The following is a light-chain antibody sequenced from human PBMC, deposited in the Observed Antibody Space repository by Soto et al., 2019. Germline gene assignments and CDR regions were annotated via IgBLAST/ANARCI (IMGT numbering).Light chain of an antibody. J-gene: IGKJ1*01. V-gene: IGKV3-11*01. CDR3: QHRSNWPWT. Sequence: EIVLTQSPATLSLSPGERATLSCRASQSVSSYLAWYQQKPGQAPRLLIYDSSNRAAGIPARFSGSGSGTVFTLNISSLEPEDVAVYYCQHRSNWPWTFGQGTKVEIK. CDR1: QSVSSY. CDR2: DSS.